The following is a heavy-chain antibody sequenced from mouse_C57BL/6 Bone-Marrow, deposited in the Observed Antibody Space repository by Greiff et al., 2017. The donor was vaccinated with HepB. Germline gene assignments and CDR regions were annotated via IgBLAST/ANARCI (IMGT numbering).Heavy chain of an antibody. CDR3: ARRTDSSGYGFAY. D-gene: IGHD3-2*02. V-gene: IGHV1-81*01. CDR2: IYPRSGNT. CDR1: GYPFPSYG. Sequence: QVQLKQSGAELARPGASVKLSCKASGYPFPSYGISWVKQRTGQGLEWIGEIYPRSGNTYYNEKFKGKATLTADKSSSTAYMELRSLTSEDSAVYFCARRTDSSGYGFAYWGQGTLVTVSA. J-gene: IGHJ3*01.